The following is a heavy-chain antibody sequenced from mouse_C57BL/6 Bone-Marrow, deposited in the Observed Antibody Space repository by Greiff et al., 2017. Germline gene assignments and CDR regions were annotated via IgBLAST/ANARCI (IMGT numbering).Heavy chain of an antibody. D-gene: IGHD1-1*01. CDR3: ARGDYYPYAMDY. J-gene: IGHJ4*01. Sequence: QVQLKESGAELVKPGASVKISCKASGYAFSSYWMNWVKQRPGKGLEWIGQIYPGDGDTNYNGKFKGKATLTADKSSSTAYMQLSSLTSEDSAVYFCARGDYYPYAMDYWGQGTSVTVSS. CDR1: GYAFSSYW. V-gene: IGHV1-80*01. CDR2: IYPGDGDT.